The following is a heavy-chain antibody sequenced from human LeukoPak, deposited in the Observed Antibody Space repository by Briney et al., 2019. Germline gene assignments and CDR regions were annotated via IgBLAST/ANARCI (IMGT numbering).Heavy chain of an antibody. CDR1: GGSISSGGYY. CDR2: IYYSGST. CDR3: AAPLWFREGYYMDG. V-gene: IGHV4-31*03. D-gene: IGHD3-10*01. Sequence: PSETLSLTCTVSGGSISSGGYYWSWIRQHPGKGLEWIGYIYYSGSTYYNPSLKSRVTISVDTSKNQFSLKLSSVTAADTAVYYCAAPLWFREGYYMDGGGKGTTVTVS. J-gene: IGHJ6*03.